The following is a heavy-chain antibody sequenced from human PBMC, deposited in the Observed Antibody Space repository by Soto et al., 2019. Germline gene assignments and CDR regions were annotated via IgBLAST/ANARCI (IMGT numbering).Heavy chain of an antibody. CDR3: AVGYYDSGRRNWFDP. Sequence: GGSLRLSCAASGFTFSSYAMSWVRQAPGQGLEWVSAISAGGANTYYADSVKGRFTISRDNSKNTLYLQMNSLRAEDTAVHYCAVGYYDSGRRNWFDPWGQGTLVTVSS. CDR2: ISAGGANT. V-gene: IGHV3-23*01. J-gene: IGHJ5*02. CDR1: GFTFSSYA. D-gene: IGHD3-10*01.